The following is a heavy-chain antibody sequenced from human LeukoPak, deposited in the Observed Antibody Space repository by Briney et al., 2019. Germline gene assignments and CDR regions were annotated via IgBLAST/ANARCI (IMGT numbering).Heavy chain of an antibody. D-gene: IGHD2-2*01. V-gene: IGHV3-15*01. CDR2: IKSKTDGGTT. Sequence: PGGPLRLSCAASGFTFSNAWMSWVRQAPGKGLEWVGRIKSKTDGGTTDYAAPVKGRFTISRDDSKNTLYLQMNSLKTEDTAVYYCTTALRYAAYYYYGMDVWGQGTTVTVSS. CDR1: GFTFSNAW. CDR3: TTALRYAAYYYYGMDV. J-gene: IGHJ6*02.